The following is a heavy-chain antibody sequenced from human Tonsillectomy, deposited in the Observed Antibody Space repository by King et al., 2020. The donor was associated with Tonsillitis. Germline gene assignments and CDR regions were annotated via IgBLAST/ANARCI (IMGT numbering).Heavy chain of an antibody. D-gene: IGHD3-9*01. CDR2: ISGSVGST. CDR1: GFSFSSYV. Sequence: VQLVESGGGLVQPGGSLRLSCAASGFSFSSYVMSWVRQAPGKGLEWVSTISGSVGSTSYADSVKGRFTISRDNSKNMLYLQMNSLRAEDTAVYYCAKVNYDILTHFDYWGQGTLVTVSS. CDR3: AKVNYDILTHFDY. V-gene: IGHV3-23*04. J-gene: IGHJ4*02.